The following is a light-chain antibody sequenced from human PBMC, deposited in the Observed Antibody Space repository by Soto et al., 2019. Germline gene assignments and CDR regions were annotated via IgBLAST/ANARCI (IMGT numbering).Light chain of an antibody. Sequence: QSVLTQPPSVSGAPGQRVTISCTGSSSNIGAGYGVHWYQQLPGTAPKLLIYANSDRPSGVPDRFSGSKSGTSASLAITGLQAEDEADYYCQSYDSSLSGYVFGPGTKVTVL. CDR3: QSYDSSLSGYV. CDR1: SSNIGAGYG. CDR2: ANS. V-gene: IGLV1-40*01. J-gene: IGLJ1*01.